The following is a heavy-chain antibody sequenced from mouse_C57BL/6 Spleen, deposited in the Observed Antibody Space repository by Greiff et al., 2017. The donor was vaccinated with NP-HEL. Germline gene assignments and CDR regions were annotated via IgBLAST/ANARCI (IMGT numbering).Heavy chain of an antibody. CDR2: IDPNSGGT. J-gene: IGHJ3*01. CDR1: GYTFTSYW. V-gene: IGHV1-72*01. CDR3: ARDYGSSFWFAY. Sequence: VQLQQPGAELVKPGASVKLSCKASGYTFTSYWMHWVKQRPGRGLEWIGRIDPNSGGTKYNEKFKSKATLTVDKPSSTAYTQLSSLTSEDSAVYYCARDYGSSFWFAYWGQGTLVTVSA. D-gene: IGHD1-1*01.